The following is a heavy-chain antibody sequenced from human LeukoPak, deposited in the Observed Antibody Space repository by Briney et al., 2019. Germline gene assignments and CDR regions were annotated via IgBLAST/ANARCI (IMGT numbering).Heavy chain of an antibody. CDR1: GFTFSSYA. CDR3: ARSLTYYYDSSGYYPNFDY. CDR2: ISSNGGST. D-gene: IGHD3-22*01. V-gene: IGHV3-64*01. J-gene: IGHJ4*02. Sequence: PGGSLRLSCAASGFTFSSYAMHWVRQAPGKGLEYVSAISSNGGSTYYANSVKGRFTISRDNSKNTLYLQMGSLRAEDMAVYYCARSLTYYYDSSGYYPNFDYWGQGTLVTVSS.